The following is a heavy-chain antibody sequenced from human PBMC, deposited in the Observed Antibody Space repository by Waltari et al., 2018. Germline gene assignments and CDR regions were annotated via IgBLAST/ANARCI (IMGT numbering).Heavy chain of an antibody. D-gene: IGHD2-21*02. Sequence: EVQLVESGGDLVRPGGSLKLSCSVSGFPFSASSIHWVRQASGKGLGGVGRIRGISDNYATEYAASVRGRFTFSRDDSKNTAYLQMNSLKTEDTAVYYCTTGHCGSDCYIYFYWGLGTLVTVSS. V-gene: IGHV3-73*01. CDR1: GFPFSASS. CDR2: IRGISDNYAT. J-gene: IGHJ4*02. CDR3: TTGHCGSDCYIYFY.